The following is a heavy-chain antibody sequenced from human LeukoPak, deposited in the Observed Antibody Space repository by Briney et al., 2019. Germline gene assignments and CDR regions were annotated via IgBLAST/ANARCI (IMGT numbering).Heavy chain of an antibody. J-gene: IGHJ4*02. CDR3: AKGPRIAVAGNFDY. Sequence: GGPLRLSCAASGFTFSSYAMSWVRQAPGKGLEWVSAISGSGGSTYYADSVKGRFTISRDNSKNTLYLQMNSLRAEDTAVYYCAKGPRIAVAGNFDYWGQGTLVTVSS. D-gene: IGHD6-19*01. CDR1: GFTFSSYA. V-gene: IGHV3-23*01. CDR2: ISGSGGST.